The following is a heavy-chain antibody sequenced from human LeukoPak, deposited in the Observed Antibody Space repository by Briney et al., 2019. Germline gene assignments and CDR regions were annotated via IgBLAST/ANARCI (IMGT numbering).Heavy chain of an antibody. CDR1: GLTFCTYW. CDR2: IKFDGSLA. J-gene: IGHJ2*01. V-gene: IGHV3-74*01. D-gene: IGHD3-16*01. Sequence: GGSLRLSCTASGLTFCTYWVHWVRQAPGKGLVWVSQIKFDGSLASYADSVKGRFTISRDNAKNTLYLQMNTLGTEDTAVYYCVTGHYDSRMYFDLWGRGTLVTVSS. CDR3: VTGHYDSRMYFDL.